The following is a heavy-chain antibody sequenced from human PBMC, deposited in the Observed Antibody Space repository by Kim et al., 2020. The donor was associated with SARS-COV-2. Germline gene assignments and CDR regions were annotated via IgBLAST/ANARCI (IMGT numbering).Heavy chain of an antibody. D-gene: IGHD3-3*01. CDR3: TTDKSLSVTIFGVVILGDDY. J-gene: IGHJ4*02. V-gene: IGHV3-15*01. CDR1: GFTFSNAW. CDR2: IKSKTDGGTT. Sequence: GGSLRLSCAASGFTFSNAWMSWVRQAPGKGLEWVGRIKSKTDGGTTDYAAPVKGRFTISRDDSKNTLYLQMNSLKTEDTAVYYCTTDKSLSVTIFGVVILGDDYWGQGTLVTVSS.